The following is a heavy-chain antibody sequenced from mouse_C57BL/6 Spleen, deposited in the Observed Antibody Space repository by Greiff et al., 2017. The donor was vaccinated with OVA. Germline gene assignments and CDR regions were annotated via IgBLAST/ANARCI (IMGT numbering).Heavy chain of an antibody. J-gene: IGHJ3*01. V-gene: IGHV10-3*01. CDR2: ISSKSSNYET. Sequence: EVKLQESGGGLVQPKGSLKLSCAASGFTFNTYAMHWVRQAPGKGLEWVGRISSKSSNYETYYDDSGKDRFTISRADSQSMLYLHMMNSKTEATAMCYCERDREYSWFADWGQGTLVTVSA. CDR3: ERDREYSWFAD. D-gene: IGHD5-1*01. CDR1: GFTFNTYA.